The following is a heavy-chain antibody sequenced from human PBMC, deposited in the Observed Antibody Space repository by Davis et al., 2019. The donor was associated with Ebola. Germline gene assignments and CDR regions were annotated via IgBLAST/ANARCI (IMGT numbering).Heavy chain of an antibody. CDR3: ARSLGYCTNGVCRNLVYGMDV. CDR1: GGTFSSYA. D-gene: IGHD2-8*01. J-gene: IGHJ6*02. V-gene: IGHV1-69*06. CDR2: IIPIFGTA. Sequence: SVKVSCKASGGTFSSYAISWVRQAPGQGLEWMGGIIPIFGTANYAQKFQGRVTITADKSTSTAYMELSSLRSEDTAVYYCARSLGYCTNGVCRNLVYGMDVWGQGTTVTVSS.